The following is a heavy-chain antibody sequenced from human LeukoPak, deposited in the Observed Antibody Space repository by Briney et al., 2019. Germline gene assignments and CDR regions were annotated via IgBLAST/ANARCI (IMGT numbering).Heavy chain of an antibody. CDR2: IIPILGIA. J-gene: IGHJ4*02. CDR1: GGTFSSYA. CDR3: ARRAGYCSSTSCLYYFDY. Sequence: SVKVSCKASGGTFSSYAISWVRQAPGQGLEWMGRIIPILGIANYAQKFQGRVTITADESTSTAYMELSSLRSEDTAVYYCARRAGYCSSTSCLYYFDYWGQGTLVTVSS. V-gene: IGHV1-69*04. D-gene: IGHD2-2*01.